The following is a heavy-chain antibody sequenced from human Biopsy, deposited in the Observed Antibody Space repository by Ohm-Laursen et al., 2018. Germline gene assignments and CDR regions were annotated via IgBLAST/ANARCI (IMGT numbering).Heavy chain of an antibody. D-gene: IGHD3-16*01. J-gene: IGHJ4*02. CDR3: ARVGGGATGFDQ. CDR2: IWSSGTT. Sequence: TLSLTCSISGGSINGLYWNWLRRSPGKGLEWIGYIWSSGTTDYNPSLQSRVSMSLELSTDQFSLKVDSVTAADTAVYYCARVGGGATGFDQWGQGIPVTVSS. V-gene: IGHV4-59*01. CDR1: GGSINGLY.